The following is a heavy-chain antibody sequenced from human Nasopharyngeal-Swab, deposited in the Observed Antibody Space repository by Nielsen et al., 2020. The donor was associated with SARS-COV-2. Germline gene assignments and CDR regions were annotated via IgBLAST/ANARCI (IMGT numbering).Heavy chain of an antibody. CDR1: GGSISSIPFY. D-gene: IGHD6-6*01. V-gene: IGHV4-39*01. CDR3: ARGRASMTY. J-gene: IGHJ4*02. CDR2: VYYGGRT. Sequence: SETLSLTCTVSGGSISSIPFYWSWVRQSPGKGLEWIATVYYGGRTYYHPSLKSRVTLSVDSSNNQFSLKLTSVSAADSAVYYCARGRASMTYCGQGTLVTVSS.